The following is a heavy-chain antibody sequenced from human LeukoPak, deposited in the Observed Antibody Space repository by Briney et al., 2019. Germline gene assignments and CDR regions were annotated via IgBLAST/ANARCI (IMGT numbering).Heavy chain of an antibody. CDR3: ARRYYDSSGYPAFDI. CDR2: INPNSGGT. D-gene: IGHD3-22*01. V-gene: IGHV1-18*01. CDR1: GYTFTSYG. Sequence: ASVKVSCKASGYTFTSYGISWVRQAPGQGLEWMGWINPNSGGTNYAQKFQGRVTMTRDTSTSTVYMELSSLRSEDTAVYYCARRYYDSSGYPAFDIWGQGTMVTVSS. J-gene: IGHJ3*02.